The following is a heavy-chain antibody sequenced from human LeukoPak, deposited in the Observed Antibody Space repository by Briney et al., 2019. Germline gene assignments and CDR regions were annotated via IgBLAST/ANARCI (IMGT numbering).Heavy chain of an antibody. Sequence: GASVKVSCKASGGTFSSYAISWVRQAPGQGLEWMGGIIPIFGTANYAQKFQGRVTITADKSTNTAYMELSSLRSEDTAVYYCAGGRYVQLWFGDYWGQGTLVTVSS. D-gene: IGHD5-18*01. CDR2: IIPIFGTA. CDR1: GGTFSSYA. CDR3: AGGRYVQLWFGDY. V-gene: IGHV1-69*06. J-gene: IGHJ4*02.